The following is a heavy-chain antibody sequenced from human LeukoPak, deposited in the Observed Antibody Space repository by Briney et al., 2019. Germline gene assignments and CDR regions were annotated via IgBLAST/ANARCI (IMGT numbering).Heavy chain of an antibody. CDR3: ARLVVGNYFDY. D-gene: IGHD7-27*01. CDR1: GGTFSSYA. Sequence: SVKVSCKASGGTFSSYAISWVRQAPGQGLEWMGRIIPILGIANYAQKFQGRVTITADKSTSTAYMELSSLRSEDTAVYYCARLVVGNYFDYWGQGTLVTVSS. J-gene: IGHJ4*02. V-gene: IGHV1-69*04. CDR2: IIPILGIA.